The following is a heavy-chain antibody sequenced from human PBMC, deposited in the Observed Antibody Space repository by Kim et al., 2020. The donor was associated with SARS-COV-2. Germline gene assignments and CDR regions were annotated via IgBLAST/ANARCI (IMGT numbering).Heavy chain of an antibody. J-gene: IGHJ4*02. Sequence: SETLSLTCTVSGGSISSYYWSWIRQPPGKGLEWIGYIYYSGSTNYNPSLKSRVTISVDTSKNQFSLKLSSVTAADTAVYYCARVRGYSGYDPYPYFDYWGQGTLVTVSS. D-gene: IGHD5-12*01. CDR1: GGSISSYY. CDR3: ARVRGYSGYDPYPYFDY. CDR2: IYYSGST. V-gene: IGHV4-59*13.